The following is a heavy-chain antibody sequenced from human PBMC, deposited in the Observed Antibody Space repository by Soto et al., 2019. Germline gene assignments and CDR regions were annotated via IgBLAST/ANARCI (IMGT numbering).Heavy chain of an antibody. D-gene: IGHD2-8*02. CDR1: GFTFTNYY. CDR3: ARELEVGTFLYYFDF. V-gene: IGHV3-11*06. Sequence: PGGSLRLSCAASGFTFTNYYISWIRQAPGKGLEWASYISANNIYTNYADSVKGRLTISRDNGKNSVYLQMNGLRAEDTAVYYCARELEVGTFLYYFDFWGQGALVTVSS. CDR2: ISANNIYT. J-gene: IGHJ4*02.